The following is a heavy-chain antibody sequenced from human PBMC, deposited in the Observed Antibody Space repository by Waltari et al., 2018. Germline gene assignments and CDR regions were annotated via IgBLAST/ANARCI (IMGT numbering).Heavy chain of an antibody. CDR1: GEPFLGYF. Sequence: QVQLHQWGAGQLKPSETLSLTCAVPGEPFLGYFWSWIRQPPGKGLEWLGAIHYSGSTNYNPTLASRLSLSVDTTKKQFSLRLTSVTAADAALYFCARYGEVPPNYFFDYWGQGTLVTVSS. CDR2: IHYSGST. J-gene: IGHJ4*01. D-gene: IGHD2-21*01. CDR3: ARYGEVPPNYFFDY. V-gene: IGHV4-34*01.